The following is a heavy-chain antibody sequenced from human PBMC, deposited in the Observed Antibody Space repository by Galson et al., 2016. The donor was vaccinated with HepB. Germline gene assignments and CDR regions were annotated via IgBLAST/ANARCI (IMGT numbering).Heavy chain of an antibody. CDR3: ARRGGEREHN. J-gene: IGHJ4*02. CDR2: IYPGDSDT. Sequence: QSGAEVKKPGDSLRISCKGSGYGFSNYWIGWVRQMPGKGLEWMGIIYPGDSDTRYSPSFQGQVTISADKSIRTAYLQWSSLKASDSGIYYCARRGGEREHNWGQGTLVTVSS. D-gene: IGHD3-16*01. V-gene: IGHV5-51*01. CDR1: GYGFSNYW.